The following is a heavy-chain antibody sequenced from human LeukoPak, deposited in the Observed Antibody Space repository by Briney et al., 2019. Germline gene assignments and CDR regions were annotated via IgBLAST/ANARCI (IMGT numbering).Heavy chain of an antibody. J-gene: IGHJ6*03. D-gene: IGHD6-13*01. V-gene: IGHV1-18*01. Sequence: ASVTVSFKASGYTFTIYGISWVRQAPGQGLEWMGWISAYNGNTHYAQKLQGRVTMTTDTSTSTAYMELRSLRSDDTAVYYCASSKWSAGGNYYNYMDVWGKGTTVTVSS. CDR3: ASSKWSAGGNYYNYMDV. CDR1: GYTFTIYG. CDR2: ISAYNGNT.